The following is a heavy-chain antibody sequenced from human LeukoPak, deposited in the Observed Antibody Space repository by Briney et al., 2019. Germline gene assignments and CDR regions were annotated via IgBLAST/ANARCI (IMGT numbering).Heavy chain of an antibody. CDR1: GSSISSGYY. J-gene: IGHJ5*02. Sequence: SETLSLTCAVSGSSISSGYYWGWIRQPPGKGLEWIGYIYHSGSTYYSPSLKSRVTLSVDTSKTQFSLKLSSMTAADTAVYYCARSRRFGESWFDPWGQGTLVTVSS. CDR3: ARSRRFGESWFDP. CDR2: IYHSGST. D-gene: IGHD3-10*01. V-gene: IGHV4-38-2*01.